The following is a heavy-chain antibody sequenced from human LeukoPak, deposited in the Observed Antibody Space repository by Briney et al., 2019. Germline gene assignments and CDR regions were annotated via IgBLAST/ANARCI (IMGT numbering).Heavy chain of an antibody. CDR2: IRSKAYGGTT. V-gene: IGHV3-49*04. CDR1: GFTFGDYA. Sequence: QPGRSLRLSCTASGFTFGDYAVSWVRQAPGKGLEWVGFIRSKAYGGTTEYAASVKGRFTISRDDSKSIAYLQMNSLKTEDTAVYYCTQTKIRFLEWFIFDYWGQGTLVTVSS. CDR3: TQTKIRFLEWFIFDY. J-gene: IGHJ4*02. D-gene: IGHD3-3*01.